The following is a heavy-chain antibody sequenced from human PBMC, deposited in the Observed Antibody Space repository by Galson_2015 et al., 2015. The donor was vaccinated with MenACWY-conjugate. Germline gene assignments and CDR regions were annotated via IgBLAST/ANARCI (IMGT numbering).Heavy chain of an antibody. Sequence: ETLSLTCTVSGGSVSSYSYYWSWIRQPPGKGLEWIGYIYYSGSTNYNPSLKSRVTISVDTSKNQFSLKLSSVTAADTAVYYCARENYDILTGYVLDYWGQGTLVTVSS. CDR1: GGSVSSYSYY. D-gene: IGHD3-9*01. V-gene: IGHV4-61*01. J-gene: IGHJ4*02. CDR2: IYYSGST. CDR3: ARENYDILTGYVLDY.